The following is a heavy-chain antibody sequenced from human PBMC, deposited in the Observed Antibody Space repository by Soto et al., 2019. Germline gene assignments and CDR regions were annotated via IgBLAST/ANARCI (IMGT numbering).Heavy chain of an antibody. CDR3: VRETCTSDSCPGGWFDP. CDR2: IYYSGST. CDR1: GGSISSGDYY. V-gene: IGHV4-30-4*01. Sequence: SETLSLTCTVSGGSISSGDYYWSWIRQPPGKDLEWIGYIYYSGSTYYNPSLKSRVTISMDTSKNQFSLKLSSVTAADTAVYYCVRETCTSDSCPGGWFDPWGQGTLVTVSS. D-gene: IGHD2-2*01. J-gene: IGHJ5*02.